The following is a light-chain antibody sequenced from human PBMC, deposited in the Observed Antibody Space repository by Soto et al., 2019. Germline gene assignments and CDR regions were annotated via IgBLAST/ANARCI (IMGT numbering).Light chain of an antibody. CDR1: KSDIGVYDF. J-gene: IGLJ1*01. CDR2: EVV. Sequence: ALTQPPSASGSPGQSVTISCTGTKSDIGVYDFVSWYQHHPGKAPRLIIYEVVQRPSGVPDRFSGSKSGNTASLTVSGLQAADEADYFCKSYAGSNTYVFGSGTKV. CDR3: KSYAGSNTYV. V-gene: IGLV2-8*01.